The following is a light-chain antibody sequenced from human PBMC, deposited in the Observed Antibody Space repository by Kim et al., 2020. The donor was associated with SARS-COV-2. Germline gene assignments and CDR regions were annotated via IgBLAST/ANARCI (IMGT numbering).Light chain of an antibody. V-gene: IGLV2-14*01. CDR2: DVN. CDR1: SSDVGGYIH. J-gene: IGLJ3*02. CDR3: SSFTSIGTWV. Sequence: QSALTQPASVSGSPGQSSTISCTGTSSDVGGYIHVSWYQQHPGKAPKLIIYDVNKRPSGASDCFSGSKSANTASLTISGLQAEDEAEYYCSSFTSIGTWVFGGGTQLTVL.